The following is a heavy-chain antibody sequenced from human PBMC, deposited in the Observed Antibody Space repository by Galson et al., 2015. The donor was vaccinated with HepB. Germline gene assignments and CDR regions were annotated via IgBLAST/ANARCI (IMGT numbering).Heavy chain of an antibody. D-gene: IGHD1-14*01. Sequence: SLRLSCAASGFTFSSYSLNWVRQAPGKGLEWVSYISSGSCTIYYADSVKGRFTISRDNAKNSLYLQMNSLRAEDTAKYYCTRSGTSSRGAFDIWGQGTIVTVSS. V-gene: IGHV3-48*01. CDR2: ISSGSCTI. CDR1: GFTFSSYS. CDR3: TRSGTSSRGAFDI. J-gene: IGHJ3*02.